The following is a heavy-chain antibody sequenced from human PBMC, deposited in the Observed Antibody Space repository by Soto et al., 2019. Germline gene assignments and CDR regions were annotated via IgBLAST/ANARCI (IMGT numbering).Heavy chain of an antibody. CDR1: GGSISSYY. Sequence: PSETLSLTCTVSGGSISSYYWSWIRQPPGKGLEWIGYIYYSGSTNYNPSLKSRVTISVDTSKNQFSLKLSSVTAADTAVYYCARVGTGLRFSEAYYFDYWGQGTLVTVSS. CDR2: IYYSGST. V-gene: IGHV4-59*12. CDR3: ARVGTGLRFSEAYYFDY. J-gene: IGHJ4*02. D-gene: IGHD5-12*01.